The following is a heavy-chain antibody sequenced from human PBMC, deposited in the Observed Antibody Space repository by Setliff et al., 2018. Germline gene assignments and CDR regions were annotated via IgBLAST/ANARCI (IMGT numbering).Heavy chain of an antibody. V-gene: IGHV7-4-1*02. CDR3: ARGSVTIFGVVLSNWFDP. CDR1: GYTFTTYT. CDR2: INTNTGNP. Sequence: AASVKVSCKASGYTFTTYTMNWVRQAPGQGLEWMGWINTNTGNPTYAQGFTGRLVFSLDTSVSTAYLQISSLKAEDTAVYYCARGSVTIFGVVLSNWFDPWGQGTLVTVS. J-gene: IGHJ5*02. D-gene: IGHD3-3*01.